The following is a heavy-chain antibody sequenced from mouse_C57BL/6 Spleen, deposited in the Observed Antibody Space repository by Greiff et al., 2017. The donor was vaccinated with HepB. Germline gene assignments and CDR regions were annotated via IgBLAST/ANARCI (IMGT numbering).Heavy chain of an antibody. V-gene: IGHV1-31*01. D-gene: IGHD4-1*01. CDR3: SWLTGGFAY. Sequence: ESGPELVKPGASVKISCKASGYSFTGYYMHWVKQSHGNILDWIGYIYPYNGVSSYNQKFKGKATLTVDKSSSTAYMELRSLTSEDSAVYYWSWLTGGFAYWGQGTLVTVSA. CDR2: IYPYNGVS. CDR1: GYSFTGYY. J-gene: IGHJ3*01.